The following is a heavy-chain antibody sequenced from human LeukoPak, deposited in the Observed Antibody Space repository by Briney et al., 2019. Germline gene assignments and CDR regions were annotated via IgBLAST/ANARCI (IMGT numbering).Heavy chain of an antibody. V-gene: IGHV7-4-1*02. CDR1: GYTFTSYA. Sequence: GASVKVSCKASGYTFTSYAMNWVRQAPGQGLEWMGWINTNTGNPTYAQGFTGRFVFSLDTSVSTAYLQISSLKAEDTAVYYCARAVLREWITMVRGDLDYWGQGTLVTVSS. CDR2: INTNTGNP. J-gene: IGHJ4*02. D-gene: IGHD3-10*01. CDR3: ARAVLREWITMVRGDLDY.